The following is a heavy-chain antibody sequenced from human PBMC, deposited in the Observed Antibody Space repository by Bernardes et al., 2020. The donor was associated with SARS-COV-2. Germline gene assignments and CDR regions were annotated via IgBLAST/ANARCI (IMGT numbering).Heavy chain of an antibody. CDR3: AREMVRGVIKDSYYAMDV. Sequence: GGSLRLSCAASGFSFNDYYMSWIRQAPGKGLEWVSYISARSSYKGYADSVKGRFTIFRDNAKNLVYLEMNNLRADDTAVYYCAREMVRGVIKDSYYAMDVWGPGTTVTVSS. V-gene: IGHV3-11*05. CDR1: GFSFNDYY. D-gene: IGHD3-10*01. J-gene: IGHJ6*02. CDR2: ISARSSYK.